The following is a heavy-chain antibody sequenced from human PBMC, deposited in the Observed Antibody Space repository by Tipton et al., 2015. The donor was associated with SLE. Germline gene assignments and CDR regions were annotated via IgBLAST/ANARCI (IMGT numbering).Heavy chain of an antibody. V-gene: IGHV4-4*02. CDR3: ARSPPGYTSSHFDY. CDR1: GGSVSSGNW. Sequence: TLSLTCTVSGGSVSSGNWWSWVRQPPGKGLEWIGEIYHSGSTNYNPSLKSRVTISVDKSKNHFSLNLSSVTAADTAVYYCARSPPGYTSSHFDYWGQGTLVTVSS. D-gene: IGHD6-13*01. CDR2: IYHSGST. J-gene: IGHJ4*02.